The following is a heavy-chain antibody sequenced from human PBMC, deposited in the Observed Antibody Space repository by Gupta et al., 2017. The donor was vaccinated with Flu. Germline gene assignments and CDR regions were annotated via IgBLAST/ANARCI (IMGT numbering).Heavy chain of an antibody. CDR1: AFTFSSYG. D-gene: IGHD3-22*01. J-gene: IGHJ5*02. CDR2: VWHDGSKK. CDR3: AREDGNQVDRSGHRFDP. V-gene: IGHV3-33*01. Sequence: SRAASAFTFSSYGMHWVRQAPGKGLEWVTVVWHDGSKKYYANSVKGRFTSSRDNSKNTLYLEMNSLRVEDTAVYYCAREDGNQVDRSGHRFDPWGQGTLVTVSS.